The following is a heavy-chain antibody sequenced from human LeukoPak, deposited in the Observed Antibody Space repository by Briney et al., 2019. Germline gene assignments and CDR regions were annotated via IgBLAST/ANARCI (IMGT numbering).Heavy chain of an antibody. CDR1: GGSFRGNY. Sequence: SETLSLTCAVYGGSFRGNYWTWLRQPPGKGLEWIGEINHSGRTHYNPSLKSRVTIAVDTSKNQFSLKLNSVTATDTAVYYCARHYGPWGQGTLVTVSS. CDR2: INHSGRT. D-gene: IGHD3-16*01. J-gene: IGHJ4*02. CDR3: ARHYGP. V-gene: IGHV4-34*01.